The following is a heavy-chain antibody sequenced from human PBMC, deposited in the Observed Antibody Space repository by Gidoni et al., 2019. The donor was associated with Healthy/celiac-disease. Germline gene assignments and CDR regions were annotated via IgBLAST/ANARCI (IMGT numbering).Heavy chain of an antibody. V-gene: IGHV4-39*07. J-gene: IGHJ4*02. Sequence: QLQLQESGPGLVKPSETLSLTCTVSGGSISSSSYYWGWIRQPPGKGLEWIGSIYYSGSTYYNPSLKSRVTISVDTSKNQFSLKLSSVTAADTAVYYCARSGIYYDSSGYYYDYWGQGTLVTVSS. D-gene: IGHD3-22*01. CDR1: GGSISSSSYY. CDR3: ARSGIYYDSSGYYYDY. CDR2: IYYSGST.